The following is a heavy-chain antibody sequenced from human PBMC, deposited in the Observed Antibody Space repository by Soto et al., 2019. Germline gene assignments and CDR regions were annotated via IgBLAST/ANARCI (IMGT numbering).Heavy chain of an antibody. Sequence: EVQLVQSGAEVKKPGESLRISCKGSGYSFTSYWISWVRQMPGKGLEWMGRIDPGVSNTKYSPSFQGHVTISADKSINTAFLQWSSLKASDTAMYYCARGGIAVAEGGYWGQGTLVTVSA. J-gene: IGHJ4*02. V-gene: IGHV5-10-1*03. CDR1: GYSFTSYW. CDR2: IDPGVSNT. CDR3: ARGGIAVAEGGY. D-gene: IGHD6-19*01.